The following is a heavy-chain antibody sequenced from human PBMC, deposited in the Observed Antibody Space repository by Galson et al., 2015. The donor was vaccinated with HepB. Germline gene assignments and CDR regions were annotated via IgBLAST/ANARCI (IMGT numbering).Heavy chain of an antibody. CDR3: ARGGPGTMIVVLGYYYYMDV. CDR1: GGTFSSYA. D-gene: IGHD3-22*01. V-gene: IGHV1-69*13. Sequence: SVKVSCKASGGTFSSYAISWVRQAPGQGLEWMGGIIPIFGAANYAQKFQGRVTITADESTSTAYMELSSLRSEDTAVYYCARGGPGTMIVVLGYYYYMDVWGKGTTVTVSS. J-gene: IGHJ6*03. CDR2: IIPIFGAA.